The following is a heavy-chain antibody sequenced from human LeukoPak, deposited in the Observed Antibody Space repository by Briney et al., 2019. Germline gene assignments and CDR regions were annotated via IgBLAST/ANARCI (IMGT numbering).Heavy chain of an antibody. J-gene: IGHJ6*02. Sequence: GGSLRLSCAASGFTFSSYEMNWVRQAPGKGLEWVSYISSSGSTIYYADSVKGRFTISRDNAKNSLYLQMNSLRAEDTAVYYCARDPGRYDFWSGYYTPYYYYGMDVWGQGTTVTVSS. D-gene: IGHD3-3*01. CDR2: ISSSGSTI. CDR3: ARDPGRYDFWSGYYTPYYYYGMDV. V-gene: IGHV3-48*03. CDR1: GFTFSSYE.